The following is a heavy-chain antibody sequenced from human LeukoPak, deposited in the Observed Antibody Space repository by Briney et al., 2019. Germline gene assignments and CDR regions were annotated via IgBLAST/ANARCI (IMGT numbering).Heavy chain of an antibody. CDR2: ISYDGSNK. D-gene: IGHD3-22*01. V-gene: IGHV3-30-3*01. CDR3: ARDTHYYDSSGYYEYYYYYGTDV. Sequence: TGGSLRLSCAASGFTFSSYAMHWVRQAPGKGLEWVAVISYDGSNKYYADSVKGRFTISRDNSKNTLYLQMNSLRAEDTAVYYCARDTHYYDSSGYYEYYYYYGTDVWGQGTTVTVSS. J-gene: IGHJ6*02. CDR1: GFTFSSYA.